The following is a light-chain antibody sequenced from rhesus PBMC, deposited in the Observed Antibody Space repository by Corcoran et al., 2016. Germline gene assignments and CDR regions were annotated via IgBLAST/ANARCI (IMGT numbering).Light chain of an antibody. CDR3: QHYYSTPWT. CDR1: QGITND. Sequence: DIQMTQSPSSLSASVGDRVTITCRASQGITNDLAWYQQKPGETPKLLIYEASRLQSGIPSRFIGSGSGTDFTLTISSLQSEDCATYYCQHYYSTPWTFGHGTKVEIK. CDR2: EAS. J-gene: IGKJ1*01. V-gene: IGKV1-25*01.